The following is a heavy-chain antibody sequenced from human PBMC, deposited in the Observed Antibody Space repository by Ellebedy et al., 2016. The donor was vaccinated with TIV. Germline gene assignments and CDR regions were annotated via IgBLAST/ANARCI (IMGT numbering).Heavy chain of an antibody. CDR1: GFSLSTTGVG. CDR3: AHCVVGPTGDHYPCDY. D-gene: IGHD1-26*01. V-gene: IGHV2-5*02. J-gene: IGHJ4*02. Sequence: SGPTLVXPTQTLTLTCTFSGFSLSTTGVGVGWIRQAPQEALEWLALLYWDDDKRSRPSLRRRLTVTKDTSKNQVVLTLTNIDPVDTATYYCAHCVVGPTGDHYPCDYWGQGALVTVSS. CDR2: LYWDDDK.